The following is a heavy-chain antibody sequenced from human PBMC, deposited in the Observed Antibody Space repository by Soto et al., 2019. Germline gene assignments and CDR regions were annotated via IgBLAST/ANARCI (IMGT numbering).Heavy chain of an antibody. D-gene: IGHD2-2*01. J-gene: IGHJ5*02. V-gene: IGHV4-38-2*01. CDR2: IYHSGST. CDR1: GYSISSGYY. CDR3: ARGTLVPAAMSWFDP. Sequence: LSLTCAVSGYSISSGYYWGWIRQPPGKGLEWIGSIYHSGSTYYNPSPKSRVTISVDTSKNQFSLKLSSVTAADTAVYYCARGTLVPAAMSWFDPWGQGTLVTVSS.